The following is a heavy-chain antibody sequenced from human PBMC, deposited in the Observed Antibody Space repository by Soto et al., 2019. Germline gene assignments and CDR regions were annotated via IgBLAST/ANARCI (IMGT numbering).Heavy chain of an antibody. CDR1: GYSFTSYW. J-gene: IGHJ6*02. D-gene: IGHD2-15*01. Sequence: GESLKISCKGSGYSFTSYWISWVRQMPGKGLEWMGRIDPSDSYPNYSPSFQGHVTISADKSVSTAYLQWSSLKASDTAIYYCARHSGCSGGSCYSVYYFGMDVWGQGTTVTVSS. V-gene: IGHV5-10-1*01. CDR2: IDPSDSYP. CDR3: ARHSGCSGGSCYSVYYFGMDV.